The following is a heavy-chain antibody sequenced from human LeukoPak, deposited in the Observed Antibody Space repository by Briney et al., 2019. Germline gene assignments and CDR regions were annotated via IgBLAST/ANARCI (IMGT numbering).Heavy chain of an antibody. CDR3: ATDTAGYRIFVF. V-gene: IGHV4-59*06. Sequence: PGGSLRLSCAASGFTFSSYAMSWVRQAPGKGLEWIGYIDYSGSTLYNPSLKSRVTISADTSKNQISLKLSSVTAADTAVYYCATDTAGYRIFVFWGQGTLVAVSS. D-gene: IGHD3-16*02. J-gene: IGHJ4*02. CDR1: GFTFSSYA. CDR2: IDYSGST.